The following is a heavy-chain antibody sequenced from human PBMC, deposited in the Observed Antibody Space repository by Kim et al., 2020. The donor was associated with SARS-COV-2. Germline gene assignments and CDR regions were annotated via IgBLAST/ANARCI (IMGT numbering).Heavy chain of an antibody. CDR1: GYTFNNYY. V-gene: IGHV1-46*02. D-gene: IGHD2-2*01. J-gene: IGHJ4*02. CDR3: ARDFGGLVEPAVPFYFDH. Sequence: ASVKISCKASGYTFNNYYMHWVRQAPGQGLDWVGIINPGAGSTRFAQRFQGRVTMTTDTSTSTIYMEMSSLTSEDTATYYCARDFGGLVEPAVPFYFDHWGQGTLVTVSS. CDR2: INPGAGST.